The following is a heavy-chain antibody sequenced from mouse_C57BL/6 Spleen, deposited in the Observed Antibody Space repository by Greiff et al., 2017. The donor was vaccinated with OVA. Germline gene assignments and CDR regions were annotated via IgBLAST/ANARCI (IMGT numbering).Heavy chain of an antibody. CDR2: ISDGGSYT. CDR1: GFTFSSYA. CDR3: ARDTLYYGSSQAWFAY. Sequence: EVMLVESGGGLVKPGGSLKLSCAASGFTFSSYAMSWVRQTPEKRLEWVATISDGGSYTYYPDNVKGRFTISRDNAKNNLYLQMSHLKSEDTAMYYCARDTLYYGSSQAWFAYWGQGTLVTVSA. V-gene: IGHV5-4*01. J-gene: IGHJ3*01. D-gene: IGHD1-1*01.